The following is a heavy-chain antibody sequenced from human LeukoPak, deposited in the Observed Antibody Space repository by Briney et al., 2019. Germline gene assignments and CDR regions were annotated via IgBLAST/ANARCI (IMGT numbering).Heavy chain of an antibody. CDR3: ARVEEVRGGITSFDY. CDR2: ISAYNGNT. J-gene: IGHJ4*02. D-gene: IGHD3-10*01. CDR1: GYTFTSYA. Sequence: ASVKVSCKASGYTFTSYAISWVQQAPGQGLEWMGWISAYNGNTNYAQKLQGRVTVPTDTSTSTAYMELRSLASDDTAVYYCARVEEVRGGITSFDYWGQGTLVTVSS. V-gene: IGHV1-18*01.